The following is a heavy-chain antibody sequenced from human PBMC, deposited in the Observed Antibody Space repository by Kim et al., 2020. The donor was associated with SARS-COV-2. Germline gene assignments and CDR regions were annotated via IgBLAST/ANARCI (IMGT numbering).Heavy chain of an antibody. CDR3: ATGTLRLGELSALDY. CDR1: GGSISSSSYY. Sequence: SETLSLTCTVSGGSISSSSYYWGWIRQPPGKGLEWIGSIYYSGSTYYNPSLKSRVTISVDTSKNQFSLKLSSVTAADTAVYYCATGTLRLGELSALDYWGQGTLVTVSS. V-gene: IGHV4-39*07. J-gene: IGHJ4*02. D-gene: IGHD3-16*02. CDR2: IYYSGST.